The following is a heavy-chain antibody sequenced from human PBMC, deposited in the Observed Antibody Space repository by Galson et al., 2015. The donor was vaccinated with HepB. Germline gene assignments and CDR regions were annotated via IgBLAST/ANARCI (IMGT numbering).Heavy chain of an antibody. J-gene: IGHJ4*02. V-gene: IGHV3-73*01. D-gene: IGHD3-22*01. CDR2: IRSKANGYAT. CDR3: TRQEDFYDVGFDY. Sequence: SLRLSCAASGFTFSASGMRWVRQASGKGLEWLGRIRSKANGYATDYAASVKGRFTISRDDSKYTEYLQMNSLKIEDTAVYYCTRQEDFYDVGFDYWGQGTLVTVSS. CDR1: GFTFSASG.